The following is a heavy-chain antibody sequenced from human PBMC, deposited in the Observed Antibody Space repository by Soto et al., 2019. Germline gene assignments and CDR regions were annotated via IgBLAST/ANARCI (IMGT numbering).Heavy chain of an antibody. J-gene: IGHJ4*02. CDR2: IYYSGST. Sequence: PSETLSLTCTVSGGSISSSSYYWGWIRQPPGKGLEWIGSIYYSGSTYYNPSLKSRVTISVDTSKNQFSLKLSSVTAADTAVYYCARLVGRTFHYHFDYWGQGALVTVSS. CDR1: GGSISSSSYY. CDR3: ARLVGRTFHYHFDY. D-gene: IGHD3-10*01. V-gene: IGHV4-39*01.